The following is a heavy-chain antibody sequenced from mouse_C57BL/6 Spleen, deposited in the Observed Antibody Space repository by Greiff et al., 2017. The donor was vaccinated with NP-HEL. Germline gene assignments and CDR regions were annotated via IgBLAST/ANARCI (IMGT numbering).Heavy chain of an antibody. CDR1: GFSLTSYA. CDR2: IWTGGGT. Sequence: VQLVESGPGQVAPSQSLSITCTVSGFSLTSYAISWVRQPPGKGLEWLGVIWTGGGTNYNSALKSRLSISKDNPKSQVFLKMNSLQTDDTARYYCARSVADYGYEFAYWGQGTLVTVSA. J-gene: IGHJ3*01. D-gene: IGHD2-2*01. V-gene: IGHV2-9-1*01. CDR3: ARSVADYGYEFAY.